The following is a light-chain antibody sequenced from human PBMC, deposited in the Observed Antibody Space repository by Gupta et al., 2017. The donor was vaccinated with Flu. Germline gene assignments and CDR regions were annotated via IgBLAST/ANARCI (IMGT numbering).Light chain of an antibody. V-gene: IGKV3-11*01. CDR3: QQRSSWPIT. J-gene: IGKJ5*01. CDR2: DAS. Sequence: EIVLTQSPATLSLSPGERATLYCRASQSVASYLASYQQKPGQAPRLLISDASIRATAIPARFSGSGSGTDFTLTISSLQPEDFALYYCQQRSSWPITFGQGTQVEIK. CDR1: QSVASY.